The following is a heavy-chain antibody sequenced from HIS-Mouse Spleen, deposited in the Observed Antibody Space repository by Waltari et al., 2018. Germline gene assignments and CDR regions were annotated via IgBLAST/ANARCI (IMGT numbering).Heavy chain of an antibody. Sequence: QVQLQQWGAGLLKPSETLSLTCAVYGGSFSGYYWSWTRQPPGKGLEWIGEINHSGSTNYNPSLKSRVTISVDTSKNQFSLKLSSVTAADTAVYYCARGYTAMVRLGGLRGQGTLVTVSS. CDR3: ARGYTAMVRLGGL. V-gene: IGHV4-34*01. CDR1: GGSFSGYY. D-gene: IGHD5-18*01. J-gene: IGHJ4*02. CDR2: INHSGST.